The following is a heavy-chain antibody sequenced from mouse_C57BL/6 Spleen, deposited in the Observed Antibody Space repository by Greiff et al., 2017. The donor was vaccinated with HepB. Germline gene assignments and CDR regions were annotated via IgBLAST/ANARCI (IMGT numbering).Heavy chain of an antibody. Sequence: EVKVEESGGGLVQPGGSMKLSCVASGFTFSNYWMNWVRQSPEKGLEWVAQIRLKSDNYATHYAESVKGRFTISRDDSKSSVYLQMNNLRAEDTGIYYCTASSYDYAMDYWGQGTSVTVSS. D-gene: IGHD1-1*01. CDR3: TASSYDYAMDY. V-gene: IGHV6-3*01. J-gene: IGHJ4*01. CDR2: IRLKSDNYAT. CDR1: GFTFSNYW.